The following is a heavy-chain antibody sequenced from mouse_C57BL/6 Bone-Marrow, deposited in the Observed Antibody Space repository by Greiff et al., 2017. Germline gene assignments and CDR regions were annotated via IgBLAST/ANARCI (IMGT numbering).Heavy chain of an antibody. CDR1: GYTFTDYN. CDR3: ARGGGIYYDYDGDAMDY. J-gene: IGHJ4*01. Sequence: EVQLQQSGPELVKPGASVKIPCKASGYTFTDYNMDWVKQSHGKSLEWIGDINPNNGGTIYNQKFKGKATLTVDKSSSTAYMELRSLTSEDTAVYYCARGGGIYYDYDGDAMDYWGQGTSVTVSS. D-gene: IGHD2-4*01. V-gene: IGHV1-18*01. CDR2: INPNNGGT.